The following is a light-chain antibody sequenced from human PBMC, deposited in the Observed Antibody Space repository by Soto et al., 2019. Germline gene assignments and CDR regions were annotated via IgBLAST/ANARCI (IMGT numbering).Light chain of an antibody. CDR1: QSVSSSF. J-gene: IGKJ4*01. CDR3: QRYDSPPLS. Sequence: EIVLTQSPGTLSLSPGQRATLSCRASQSVSSSFLAWYQQKPGQAPRLLIYGASSRATGIPARFSGSGSGTDFPLTISRLAAEDFAVYYCQRYDSPPLSFGGGTKVEIK. CDR2: GAS. V-gene: IGKV3-20*01.